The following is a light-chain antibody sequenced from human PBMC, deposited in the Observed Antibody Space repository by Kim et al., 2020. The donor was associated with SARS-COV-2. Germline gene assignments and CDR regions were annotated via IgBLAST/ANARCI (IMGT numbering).Light chain of an antibody. V-gene: IGKV1-5*01. CDR2: DAS. Sequence: SASVGDRVTITCRASQTISSWLAWYQQKPGKPPNLLIYDASSLESGVPSRFSGSGSGTEFTLTISSLQPNDFATYYCQQYNSDFTFGPGTKVDIK. CDR3: QQYNSDFT. CDR1: QTISSW. J-gene: IGKJ3*01.